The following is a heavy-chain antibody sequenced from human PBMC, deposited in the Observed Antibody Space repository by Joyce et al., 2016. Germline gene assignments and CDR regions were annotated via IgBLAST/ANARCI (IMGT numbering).Heavy chain of an antibody. CDR1: GSTFSTYW. Sequence: EVQLVESGGGLVQPGGSLRLSCAASGSTFSTYWMHWVRQAPGKGLVVVSRISRDGTSTSYADSVKGRFTISRDNAKNTLYLQMNSLRAEDTAVYYCARPYDSSGYYYSIWGQGTLVTVSS. CDR3: ARPYDSSGYYYSI. J-gene: IGHJ4*02. CDR2: ISRDGTST. D-gene: IGHD3-22*01. V-gene: IGHV3-74*01.